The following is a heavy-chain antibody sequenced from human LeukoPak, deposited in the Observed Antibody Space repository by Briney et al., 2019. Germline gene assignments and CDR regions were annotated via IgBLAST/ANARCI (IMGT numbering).Heavy chain of an antibody. D-gene: IGHD2/OR15-2a*01. V-gene: IGHV3-11*01. J-gene: IGHJ6*03. Sequence: PGGSLRLSCAASGFTFSDYYLSWIRQAPGKGLEWVSYMKGRFSVSRDNAKNSLYLQMNSLRAEDTAVYYCARDSIARGNIGNDMDVGGNGTTVTVSS. CDR1: GFTFSDYY. CDR3: ARDSIARGNIGNDMDV.